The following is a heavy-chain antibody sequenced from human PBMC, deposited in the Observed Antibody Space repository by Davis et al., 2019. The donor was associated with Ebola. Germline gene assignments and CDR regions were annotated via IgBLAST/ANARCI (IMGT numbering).Heavy chain of an antibody. V-gene: IGHV4-59*08. CDR1: GGSISSYY. CDR3: ARSRWLVPSAVDI. J-gene: IGHJ3*02. CDR2: IYYSGST. Sequence: PSETLSLTCTVSGGSISSYYWSWIRQPPGKGLEWIGYIYYSGSTNYNPSLKSRVTISIDTSKNQFSLKLSSVTAADTAVYYCARSRWLVPSAVDIWGQGTMVTVSS. D-gene: IGHD6-19*01.